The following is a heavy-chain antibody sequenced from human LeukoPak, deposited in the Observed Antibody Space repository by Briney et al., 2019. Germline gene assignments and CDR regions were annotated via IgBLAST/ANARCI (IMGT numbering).Heavy chain of an antibody. CDR1: GYSFTSYW. CDR2: IYPGDSDT. CDR3: ARRSQYYYDSSGYSAVDY. D-gene: IGHD3-22*01. V-gene: IGHV5-51*01. J-gene: IGHJ4*02. Sequence: GESLKISCKGSGYSFTSYWIGWVRQMPGKGLEWMGIIYPGDSDTRYSPSFQGQVTISADKSISTAYLQWSSLKASDTAMYHCARRSQYYYDSSGYSAVDYWGQGTLVTVSS.